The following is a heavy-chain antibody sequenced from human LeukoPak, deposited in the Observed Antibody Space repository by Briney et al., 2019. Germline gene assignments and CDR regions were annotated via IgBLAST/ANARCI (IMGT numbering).Heavy chain of an antibody. J-gene: IGHJ6*04. CDR2: INEDGSEK. Sequence: PRGSLRLSCAASGLTFSDYWMTWVRQAPGKGLEWVANINEDGSEKNFVDSVKGRFTISRDNAKNSLYLQMNSLRSEESAVYYCATTLTALSSVYWGRGTTVTVSS. D-gene: IGHD2-21*02. CDR1: GLTFSDYW. V-gene: IGHV3-7*01. CDR3: ATTLTALSSVY.